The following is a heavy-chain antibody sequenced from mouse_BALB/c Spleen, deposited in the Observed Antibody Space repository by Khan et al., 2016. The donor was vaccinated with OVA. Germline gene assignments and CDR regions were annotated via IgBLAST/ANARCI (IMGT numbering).Heavy chain of an antibody. CDR3: ARIYGGDFDY. CDR1: GYSITTDYA. J-gene: IGHJ2*01. Sequence: EVQLQESGPGLVKPSQSLSLTCTVTGYSITTDYAWNWIRQFPGSKLEWMGHISYSGNTKYKPSLKSRISITRDTSKNQFLLQLKSVTTEDTARYYCARIYGGDFDYWGQGTTLTVSS. D-gene: IGHD1-1*01. CDR2: ISYSGNT. V-gene: IGHV3-2*02.